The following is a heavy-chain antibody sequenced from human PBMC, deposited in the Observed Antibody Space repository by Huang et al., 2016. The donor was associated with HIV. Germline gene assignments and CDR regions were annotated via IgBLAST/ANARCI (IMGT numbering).Heavy chain of an antibody. V-gene: IGHV4-59*11. CDR3: ARDTMVRGFDY. J-gene: IGHJ4*02. CDR2: SYYSGST. CDR1: GGSISSHY. D-gene: IGHD3-10*01. Sequence: QVQLQESGPGLVKPSETLSLTCTVAGGSISSHYWSWIRQPPGKGLEWIGSSYYSGSTNYNPPLKSRVTISVDTSKNQFSLKLSSVTAADTAVYYCARDTMVRGFDYWGQGTLVTVSS.